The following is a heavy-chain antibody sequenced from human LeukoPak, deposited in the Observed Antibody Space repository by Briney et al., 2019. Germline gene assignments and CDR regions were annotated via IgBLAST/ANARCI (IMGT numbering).Heavy chain of an antibody. CDR2: ISAYNGNT. D-gene: IGHD2-2*01. V-gene: IGHV1-18*01. CDR1: GYTFTSYG. J-gene: IGHJ6*02. Sequence: ASVKVPCKASGYTFTSYGISWVRQAPGQGLEWMGWISAYNGNTNYAQKLQGRVTMTTDTSTSTAYMELRSLRSDDTAVYYCARDFDIVVVPAAVGPYYYYGMDVWGQGTTVTVSS. CDR3: ARDFDIVVVPAAVGPYYYYGMDV.